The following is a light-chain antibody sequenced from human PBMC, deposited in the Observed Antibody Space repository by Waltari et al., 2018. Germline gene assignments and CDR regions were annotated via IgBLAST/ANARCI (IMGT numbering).Light chain of an antibody. CDR1: SPHIGKNY. J-gene: IGLJ2*01. CDR2: EDD. V-gene: IGLV1-51*01. CDR3: GTWDSSMSVGV. Sequence: QSVLTQPPSVSAASGQKVTIPCSGSSPHIGKNYVSWYQQFPGTAPKLLIYEDDKRPSGISGRFSGSKSGTSATLDIHGLQTGDEADYYCGTWDSSMSVGVLGGGTKVTVL.